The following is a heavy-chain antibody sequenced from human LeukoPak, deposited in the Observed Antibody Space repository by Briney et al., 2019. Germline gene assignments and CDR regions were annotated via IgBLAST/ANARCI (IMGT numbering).Heavy chain of an antibody. CDR1: GFTFSNAW. D-gene: IGHD3-3*01. CDR3: TTLREWLPFDY. Sequence: GGSLRFSCAASGFTFSNAWMSWVRQAPGKGLEWVGRIKSKTDGGTTDYAAPVKGRFTISRDDSKNTLYLQMNSLKTEDTAVYYCTTLREWLPFDYWGQGTLVTVSS. CDR2: IKSKTDGGTT. V-gene: IGHV3-15*01. J-gene: IGHJ4*02.